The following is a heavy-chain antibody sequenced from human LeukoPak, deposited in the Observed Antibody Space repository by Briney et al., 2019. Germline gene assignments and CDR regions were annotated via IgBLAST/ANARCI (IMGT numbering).Heavy chain of an antibody. Sequence: GGSLRLSCAASGFTFSSYAMPWVRQAPGKGLEWVAVISYDGSNKYYADSVKGRFTISRDNSKNTLYLQMNSLRAEDTAVYYCARDGGKAYFDYWGQGTLVTVSS. J-gene: IGHJ4*02. D-gene: IGHD3-16*01. CDR3: ARDGGKAYFDY. V-gene: IGHV3-30-3*01. CDR1: GFTFSSYA. CDR2: ISYDGSNK.